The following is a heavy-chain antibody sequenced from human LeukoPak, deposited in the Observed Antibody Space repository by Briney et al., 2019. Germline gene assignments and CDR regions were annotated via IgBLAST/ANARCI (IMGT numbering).Heavy chain of an antibody. V-gene: IGHV4-4*07. Sequence: KPSDTLSLTCTVSGGSISSYYWSWIRQPAGKGLEWIGRIYTSGSTNYNPSLKSRVTMSVDTSKNQFSLKLSSVTAADTAVYYCARAKSELRYFDWSSDAFDIWGQGTMVTVSS. D-gene: IGHD3-9*01. CDR1: GGSISSYY. CDR3: ARAKSELRYFDWSSDAFDI. CDR2: IYTSGST. J-gene: IGHJ3*02.